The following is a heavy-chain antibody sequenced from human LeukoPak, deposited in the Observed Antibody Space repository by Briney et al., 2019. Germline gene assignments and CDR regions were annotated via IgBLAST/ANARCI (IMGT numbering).Heavy chain of an antibody. J-gene: IGHJ4*02. D-gene: IGHD6-19*01. CDR2: IKQDGSEK. V-gene: IGHV3-7*01. CDR3: ARDFDSGWYSEDYFDY. CDR1: GFTFSRHW. Sequence: GGSLRLSCAASGFTFSRHWMSWVRQAPGKGLGWVANIKQDGSEKYYVDSVKGRFTISRDNAKNSLYLQMNSLRAEDTAVYYCARDFDSGWYSEDYFDYWGQGTRVTVSS.